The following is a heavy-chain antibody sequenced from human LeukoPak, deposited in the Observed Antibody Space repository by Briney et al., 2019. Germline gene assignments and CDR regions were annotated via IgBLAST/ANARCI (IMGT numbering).Heavy chain of an antibody. J-gene: IGHJ4*02. CDR2: INSDGTAT. D-gene: IGHD2-21*02. Sequence: GGSLRLSCAASGLTFRSYWMHWVRQAPGKGLVWVSRINSDGTATTYADSVKGRFSASRDNAKNTLYLQMNSLRAEDTAVYYCAREVTETSYFDYWGQGTLVAVSS. CDR3: AREVTETSYFDY. CDR1: GLTFRSYW. V-gene: IGHV3-74*01.